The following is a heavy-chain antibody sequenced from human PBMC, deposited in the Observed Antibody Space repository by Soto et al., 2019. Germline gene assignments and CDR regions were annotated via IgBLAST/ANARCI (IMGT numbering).Heavy chain of an antibody. CDR1: GYTFTGYY. CDR3: ARAIAARPDLTFDY. V-gene: IGHV1-2*02. CDR2: INPNSGGT. D-gene: IGHD6-6*01. J-gene: IGHJ4*02. Sequence: ASVKVSCKASGYTFTGYYMHWVLQAPGQGLEWMGWINPNSGGTNYAQKFQGRVTMTRDASISTAYMELSRLRSDDTAVYYCARAIAARPDLTFDYWGQGTLVTVSS.